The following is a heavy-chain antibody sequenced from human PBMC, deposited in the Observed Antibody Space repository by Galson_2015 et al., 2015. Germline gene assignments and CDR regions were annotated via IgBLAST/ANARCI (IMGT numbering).Heavy chain of an antibody. D-gene: IGHD2-15*01. J-gene: IGHJ4*02. CDR1: GYTFTSYG. CDR3: ARALFCSGGSCYPGPWID. CDR2: ISAYNGNT. V-gene: IGHV1-18*01. Sequence: QSGAEVKKPGESLKVSCKASGYTFTSYGFSWVRQAPGQGLEWMGWISAYNGNTNYAQKLQGRVTMTTDTSTSTAYMELRSLRSDDTAVYYCARALFCSGGSCYPGPWIDWGQGTLVTVSS.